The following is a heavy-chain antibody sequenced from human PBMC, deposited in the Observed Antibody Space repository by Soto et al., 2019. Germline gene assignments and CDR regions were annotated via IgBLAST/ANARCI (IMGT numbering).Heavy chain of an antibody. J-gene: IGHJ4*02. V-gene: IGHV3-66*01. CDR1: GFTVSTNY. CDR3: ARDPWAADY. CDR2: IYSGGST. D-gene: IGHD3-16*01. Sequence: GGSQRLTCGASGFTVSTNYISWVRQAPGKGLEWVSVIYSGGSTFYADSVRGRFTISRDNSKNTVNLQMNSLRAEDTAVYNCARDPWAADYWGQGTLVTVSS.